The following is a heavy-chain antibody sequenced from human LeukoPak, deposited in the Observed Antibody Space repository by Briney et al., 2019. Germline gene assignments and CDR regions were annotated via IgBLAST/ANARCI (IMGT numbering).Heavy chain of an antibody. V-gene: IGHV3-30*02. CDR3: ARTSGVTSFDY. J-gene: IGHJ4*02. CDR2: IRFDGNNK. CDR1: GFTFSNYG. D-gene: IGHD1-1*01. Sequence: GGSLRLSCAASGFTFSNYGMHWVRQAPGKGLEWVAFIRFDGNNKYSADSVKGRFTISRDNAKNSLYLQMNSLRAEDTAVYYCARTSGVTSFDYWGQGTLVTVSS.